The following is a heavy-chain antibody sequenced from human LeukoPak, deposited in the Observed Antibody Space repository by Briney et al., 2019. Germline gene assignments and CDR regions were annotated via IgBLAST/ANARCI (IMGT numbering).Heavy chain of an antibody. CDR2: ISSSSSYI. Sequence: MPGGSLRLSCAASGFTFSSYSMNWVRQAPGKGLEWVSSISSSSSYIYYADSVKGRFTISRDNAKNSLYLQMNSLRAEDTAVYYCARSTMIVVVGPYYFDYWGQGTLVTVSS. V-gene: IGHV3-21*01. CDR1: GFTFSSYS. CDR3: ARSTMIVVVGPYYFDY. D-gene: IGHD3-22*01. J-gene: IGHJ4*02.